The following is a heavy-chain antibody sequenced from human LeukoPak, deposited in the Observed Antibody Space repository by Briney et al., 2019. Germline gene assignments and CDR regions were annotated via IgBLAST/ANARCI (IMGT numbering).Heavy chain of an antibody. J-gene: IGHJ4*02. CDR3: AREGSMDNFDY. CDR1: GFTFSTYA. D-gene: IGHD2/OR15-2a*01. CDR2: ISYDGGNK. V-gene: IGHV3-30-3*01. Sequence: GGSLRLSCAASGFTFSTYAMHWVRQAPGKGLEWVAVISYDGGNKYYAGSVKGRFTISRDNSKNTLYLQMNSLRAEDTAMYYCAREGSMDNFDYWGQGTLVTVSS.